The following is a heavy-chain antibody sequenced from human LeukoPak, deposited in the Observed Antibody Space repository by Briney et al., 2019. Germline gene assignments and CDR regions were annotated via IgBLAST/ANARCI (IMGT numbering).Heavy chain of an antibody. Sequence: GGSLRLSCAASGFTFSDYEMNWVRQAPGKGLEWLSYIGRSGSAIHHADSVKGRFTISRDNAENSLYLQMNSLRAEDTAVYYCARGGTPHYTTGWVFFDYWGQGTLVTVSS. CDR1: GFTFSDYE. V-gene: IGHV3-48*03. CDR3: ARGGTPHYTTGWVFFDY. D-gene: IGHD6-25*01. J-gene: IGHJ4*02. CDR2: IGRSGSAI.